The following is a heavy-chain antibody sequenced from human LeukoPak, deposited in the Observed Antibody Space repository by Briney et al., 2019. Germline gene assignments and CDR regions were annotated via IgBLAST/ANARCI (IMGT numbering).Heavy chain of an antibody. V-gene: IGHV1-69*06. CDR1: GGTFSSYA. J-gene: IGHJ4*02. CDR3: ARAYYDILTGYYREDFDY. D-gene: IGHD3-9*01. CDR2: IIPIFGTA. Sequence: SVKVSCKASGGTFSSYAISWVRQAPGQGLEWMGGIIPIFGTANYAQKFQGRVTITADKSTSTAYMELSSLRSEDTAVYYCARAYYDILTGYYREDFDYWGQGTLVTVSS.